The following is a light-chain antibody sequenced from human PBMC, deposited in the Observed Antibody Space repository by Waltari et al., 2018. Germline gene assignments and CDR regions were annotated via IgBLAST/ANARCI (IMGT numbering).Light chain of an antibody. Sequence: EIVLTQSTATLSLSPGERATLSCRASQSINSYLAWYQQKPGQAPRLLIYDAANRATGVPARFSGCGSGSDFTLTISSLDPEDFAVYYCQQRYNWPLTFGQGTRLEIK. V-gene: IGKV3-11*01. CDR3: QQRYNWPLT. J-gene: IGKJ5*01. CDR1: QSINSY. CDR2: DAA.